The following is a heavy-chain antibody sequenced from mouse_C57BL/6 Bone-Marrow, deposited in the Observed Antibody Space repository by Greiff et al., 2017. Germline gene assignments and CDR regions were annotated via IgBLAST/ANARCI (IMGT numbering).Heavy chain of an antibody. J-gene: IGHJ2*01. Sequence: VQLKESGPELVKPGASVKLSCKASGYTFTSYDINWVKQRPGQGLEWIGWIYPRDGSTKYNEKFKGKATLTVDTSSSTAYMELHSLTSEDSAVYFCARDYGRALYYFDYWGQGTTLTVSS. D-gene: IGHD1-1*01. CDR1: GYTFTSYD. CDR3: ARDYGRALYYFDY. CDR2: IYPRDGST. V-gene: IGHV1-85*01.